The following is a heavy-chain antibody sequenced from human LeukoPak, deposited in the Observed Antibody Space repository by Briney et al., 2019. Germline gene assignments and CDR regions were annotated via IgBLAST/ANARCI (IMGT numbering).Heavy chain of an antibody. V-gene: IGHV3-53*01. CDR2: IYSGGST. CDR3: ASDAVLTGYYSDAFDI. D-gene: IGHD3-9*01. CDR1: GFTVSSNY. Sequence: PGGSLRLSCAASGFTVSSNYMSWVRRAPGKGLEWVSVIYSGGSTYYADSVKGRFTISRDNSKNTLYLQMNSLRAEDTAVYYCASDAVLTGYYSDAFDIWGQGTMVTVSS. J-gene: IGHJ3*02.